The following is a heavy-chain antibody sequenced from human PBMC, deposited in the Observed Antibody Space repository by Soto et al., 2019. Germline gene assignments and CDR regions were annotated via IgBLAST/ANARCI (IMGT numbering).Heavy chain of an antibody. CDR3: ASRDGPY. J-gene: IGHJ4*02. CDR2: IWYDGSNK. Sequence: QVQLVESGGGVVQPGRSLRLSCAASGFTFSSYGMHWVRQAPGKGLEWVAVIWYDGSNKYYADSVKGRFTVSRDSSKNTLYLQRNRLRAEDAAVYYCASRDGPYRGQGTLVTVSS. V-gene: IGHV3-33*01. CDR1: GFTFSSYG.